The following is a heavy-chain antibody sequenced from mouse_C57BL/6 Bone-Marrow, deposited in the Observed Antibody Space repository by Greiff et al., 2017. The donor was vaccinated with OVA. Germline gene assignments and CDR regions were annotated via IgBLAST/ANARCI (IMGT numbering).Heavy chain of an antibody. V-gene: IGHV1-81*01. Sequence: LQESGAELARPGASVKLSCKASGYTFTSYGISWVKQRTGQGLEWIGEIYPRSGNTYYNEKFKGKATLTADKSSSTAYMELRSLTSEDSAVYFCAYYGSSYWYFDVWGTGTTVTVSS. J-gene: IGHJ1*03. CDR3: AYYGSSYWYFDV. CDR1: GYTFTSYG. D-gene: IGHD1-1*01. CDR2: IYPRSGNT.